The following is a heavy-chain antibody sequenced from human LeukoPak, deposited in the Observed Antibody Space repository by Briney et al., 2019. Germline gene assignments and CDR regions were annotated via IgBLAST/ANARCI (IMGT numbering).Heavy chain of an antibody. CDR2: IYTSGST. Sequence: PSETLSLTCTVSGGSISSYYWSWIRQPPGKGLEWIGYIYTSGSTNYNPSLKSRVTISVDTSKNQFSLKLSSVTAADTAVYYCARLGGDCSSTSCYTWVDYWGQGTLVTVSS. CDR3: ARLGGDCSSTSCYTWVDY. J-gene: IGHJ4*02. D-gene: IGHD2-2*02. V-gene: IGHV4-4*09. CDR1: GGSISSYY.